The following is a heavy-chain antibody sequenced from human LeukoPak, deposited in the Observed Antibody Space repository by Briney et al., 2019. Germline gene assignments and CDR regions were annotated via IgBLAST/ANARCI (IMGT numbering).Heavy chain of an antibody. V-gene: IGHV1-24*01. CDR2: FDPEDGET. D-gene: IGHD1-26*01. CDR1: GYTLTELS. Sequence: GASVKVSCKVSGYTLTELSMHWVRQAPGKGLEWMGGFDPEDGETIYAQKFQGRVTMTEDTSTDTAYMELSSLRSEDTAVYYCATAGRWELLKAHLCYYYGMDVWGQGTTVTVSS. J-gene: IGHJ6*02. CDR3: ATAGRWELLKAHLCYYYGMDV.